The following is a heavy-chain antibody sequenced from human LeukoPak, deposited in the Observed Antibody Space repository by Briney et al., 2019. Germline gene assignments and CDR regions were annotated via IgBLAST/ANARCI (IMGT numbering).Heavy chain of an antibody. J-gene: IGHJ4*02. D-gene: IGHD4-23*01. CDR2: IYYVGNT. Sequence: PSETLSLTRTVSGGSISSYYWSWIRQSPGKGLEWIGYIYYVGNTNYNPSLKSRVTISIDTSKTQFSLKLSSVTAADTAVYYCARDRGGYSDYWGQGTLVTVSS. CDR3: ARDRGGYSDY. CDR1: GGSISSYY. V-gene: IGHV4-59*01.